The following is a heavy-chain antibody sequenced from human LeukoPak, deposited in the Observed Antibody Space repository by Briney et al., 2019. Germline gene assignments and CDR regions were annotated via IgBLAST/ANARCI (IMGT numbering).Heavy chain of an antibody. Sequence: PGRSLRLSCAASGFTFSWYGMHWVRQAPGKGLEWVAVISYAGSNKYYADSVKGRFTISRDIFKNTLYLQMNSLRAEDTAVYYCAKVIVGATSRFDRWGQGTLVTVSS. CDR3: AKVIVGATSRFDR. CDR2: ISYAGSNK. J-gene: IGHJ5*02. V-gene: IGHV3-30*18. D-gene: IGHD1-26*01. CDR1: GFTFSWYG.